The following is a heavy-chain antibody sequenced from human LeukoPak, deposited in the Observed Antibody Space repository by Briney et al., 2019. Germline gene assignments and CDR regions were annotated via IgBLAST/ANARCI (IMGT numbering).Heavy chain of an antibody. D-gene: IGHD3-22*01. J-gene: IGHJ1*01. CDR2: ISSSGGTI. Sequence: PGGSLRLSCAASGFTFSSYEMNWVRQAPGKGLEWVSYISSSGGTIYYADSVKGRFTISRDNAKNSLYLQMNSLRAEDTAVYYCATPNYYDSSGFFEHWGQGTLVTLSS. V-gene: IGHV3-48*03. CDR1: GFTFSSYE. CDR3: ATPNYYDSSGFFEH.